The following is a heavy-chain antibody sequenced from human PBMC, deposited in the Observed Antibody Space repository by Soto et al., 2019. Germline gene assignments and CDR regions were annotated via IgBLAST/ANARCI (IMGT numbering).Heavy chain of an antibody. D-gene: IGHD3-10*01. V-gene: IGHV4-59*01. CDR3: AREVVRGVKTYYYYGMDV. CDR2: IYYSGST. Sequence: SETLSLTCTVSVGSISSYYWSWIRQPPGKGLEWIGYIYYSGSTNYNPSLKSRVTISVDTSKNQFSLKLSSVTAADTAVYYCAREVVRGVKTYYYYGMDVWGQGTTVTVS. CDR1: VGSISSYY. J-gene: IGHJ6*02.